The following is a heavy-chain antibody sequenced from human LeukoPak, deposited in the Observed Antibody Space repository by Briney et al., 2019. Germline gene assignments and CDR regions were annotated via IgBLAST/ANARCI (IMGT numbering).Heavy chain of an antibody. Sequence: ASVKVSCKVSGYTXSELAMHWVRQAPGKGLEWMGGFDPEDGETIYAQKFQGRVTMTEDTSTDTAYMELSSLRSEDTALYYCATISGSYYSLYWGQGTLVTVSS. J-gene: IGHJ4*02. CDR1: GYTXSELA. CDR3: ATISGSYYSLY. D-gene: IGHD1-26*01. CDR2: FDPEDGET. V-gene: IGHV1-24*01.